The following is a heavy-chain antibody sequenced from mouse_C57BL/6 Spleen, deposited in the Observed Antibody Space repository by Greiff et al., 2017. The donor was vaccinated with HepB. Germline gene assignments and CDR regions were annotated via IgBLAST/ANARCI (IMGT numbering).Heavy chain of an antibody. CDR3: ARGSRKAFAY. Sequence: EVKLMESGGGLVKPGGSLKLSCAASGFTFSSYAMSWVRQTPEKRLEWVATISDGGSYTYYPDNVKGRFTISRDNAKNNLYLQMSHLKSEDTAMYYCARGSRKAFAYWGQGTLVTVSA. CDR2: ISDGGSYT. V-gene: IGHV5-4*03. CDR1: GFTFSSYA. J-gene: IGHJ3*01.